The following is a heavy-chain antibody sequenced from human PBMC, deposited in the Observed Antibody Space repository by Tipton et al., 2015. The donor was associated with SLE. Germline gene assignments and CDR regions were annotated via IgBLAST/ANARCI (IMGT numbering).Heavy chain of an antibody. CDR1: GFTFSDYY. J-gene: IGHJ3*02. CDR3: ARAPTPNVDTAMVRAFDI. CDR2: ISSSSSYT. Sequence: SLRLSCAASGFTFSDYYMSWIRQAPGKGLEWVSYISSSSSYTNYADSVKGRFTISRDNAKNSLYLQMNSLRAEDTAVYYCARAPTPNVDTAMVRAFDIWGQGTMVTVSS. V-gene: IGHV3-11*06. D-gene: IGHD5-18*01.